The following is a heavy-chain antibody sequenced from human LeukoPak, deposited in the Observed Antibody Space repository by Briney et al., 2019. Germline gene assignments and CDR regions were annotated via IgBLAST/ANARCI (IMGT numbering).Heavy chain of an antibody. D-gene: IGHD6-19*01. CDR3: ARIYDNTVAGTVEDY. J-gene: IGHJ4*02. CDR1: GGSISSYY. CDR2: IYYSGST. Sequence: SETLSLTCTVSGGSISSYYWSWIRQPPGRGLGWIGYIYYSGSTNYNPSLKSRVTISVDTSKNQFSLKLSSVTAADTAVYYCARIYDNTVAGTVEDYWGQGTLVTVS. V-gene: IGHV4-59*08.